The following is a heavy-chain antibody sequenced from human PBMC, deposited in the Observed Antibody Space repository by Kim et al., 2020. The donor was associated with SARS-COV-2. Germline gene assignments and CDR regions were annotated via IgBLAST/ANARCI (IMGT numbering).Heavy chain of an antibody. CDR3: ARVRFYDFWSVLGAQYYYGMDI. J-gene: IGHJ6*02. CDR1: GGTFSSYA. V-gene: IGHV1-69*13. CDR2: IIPIFGTA. D-gene: IGHD3-3*01. Sequence: SVKVSCKASGGTFSSYAISWVRQAPGQGLEWMGGIIPIFGTANYAQKFQGRVTITADESTSTAYMELSSLRSEDTAVYYCARVRFYDFWSVLGAQYYYGMDIWGQGTTVTVSS.